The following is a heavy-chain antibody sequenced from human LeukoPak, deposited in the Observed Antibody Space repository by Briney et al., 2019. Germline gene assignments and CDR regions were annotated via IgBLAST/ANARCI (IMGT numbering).Heavy chain of an antibody. CDR1: GYTFTGYY. J-gene: IGHJ4*02. D-gene: IGHD4-23*01. V-gene: IGHV1-2*02. CDR3: ARSMSTVVTPYTY. Sequence: GASVKVSCKASGYTFTGYYMHWVRQAPGQGLEWMGWINPNSGGTNYAQKFQGRVNMTRDTSISTAYMELSRLRSDDTAVYYCARSMSTVVTPYTYWGQGTLVTVSS. CDR2: INPNSGGT.